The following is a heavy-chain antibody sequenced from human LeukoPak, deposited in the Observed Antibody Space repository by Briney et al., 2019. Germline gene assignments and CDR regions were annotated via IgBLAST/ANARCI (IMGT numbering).Heavy chain of an antibody. V-gene: IGHV4-39*07. CDR1: GGSISSSSYY. Sequence: SETLSLTCTVSGGSISSSSYYWGWIRQPPGKGLEWIGSIYHSGSTNYNPSLKSRVTISVDKSKNQFSLKLSSVTAADTAVYYCARTPHVRIAAAGFDYWGQGTLVTVSS. J-gene: IGHJ4*02. CDR3: ARTPHVRIAAAGFDY. CDR2: IYHSGST. D-gene: IGHD6-13*01.